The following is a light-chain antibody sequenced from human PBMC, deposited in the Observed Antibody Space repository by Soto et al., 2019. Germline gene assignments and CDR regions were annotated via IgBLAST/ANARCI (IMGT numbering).Light chain of an antibody. CDR1: QSINNW. J-gene: IGKJ2*01. V-gene: IGKV1-5*01. CDR3: QKYNSFLYT. Sequence: DIQMTQSPSNLSASVGDRVTITCRASQSINNWLAWYQQKPGKAPKLLIYDASSLKSGVPSRFSGSGSGTDFTLTINNLQPDDFATYYCQKYNSFLYTFGQGTKLEIK. CDR2: DAS.